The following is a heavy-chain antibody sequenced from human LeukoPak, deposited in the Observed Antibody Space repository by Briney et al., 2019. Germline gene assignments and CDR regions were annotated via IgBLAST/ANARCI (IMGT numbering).Heavy chain of an antibody. D-gene: IGHD3-10*01. V-gene: IGHV4-38-2*02. CDR3: ARYYYGSGSFDY. Sequence: PSETLSLTCTVSGYSISSDYYWGWIRPPPGKGLEWIGSVHHSGRTYYNPSLKSRVTISVDTSKNQFSLKLSSVTAADTAVYYCARYYYGSGSFDYWGQGTLVTVSS. CDR2: VHHSGRT. CDR1: GYSISSDYY. J-gene: IGHJ4*02.